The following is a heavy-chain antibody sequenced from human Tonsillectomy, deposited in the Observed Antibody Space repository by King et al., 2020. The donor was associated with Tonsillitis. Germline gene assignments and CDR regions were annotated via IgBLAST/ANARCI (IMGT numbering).Heavy chain of an antibody. CDR3: ASYYDSSGSSGFDY. V-gene: IGHV3-7*01. Sequence: VQLVESGGGLVQPGGSLRLSCAASGFTFLSYWMTWFRQAPGKGLGWVANITQEGSEKYYVYSVKGRFTISRDNAKNSLYLQMNSLRAEDTAVYYCASYYDSSGSSGFDYWGQGTLVTVSS. D-gene: IGHD3-22*01. CDR2: ITQEGSEK. J-gene: IGHJ4*02. CDR1: GFTFLSYW.